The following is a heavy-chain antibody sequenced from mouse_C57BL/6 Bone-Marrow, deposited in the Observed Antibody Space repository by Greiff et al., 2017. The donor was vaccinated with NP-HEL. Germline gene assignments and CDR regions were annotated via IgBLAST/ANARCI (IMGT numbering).Heavy chain of an antibody. Sequence: VQLVESGAELVKPGASVKISCKASGYEFSNYWMNWVKQRPGKGLEWIGQIYPGDGDTNYNGKFKDKAPLTADKSSSTAYMQLSRLTSEDSAVYFCARGAYWGQGTLVTVSA. CDR3: ARGAY. CDR2: IYPGDGDT. CDR1: GYEFSNYW. J-gene: IGHJ3*01. V-gene: IGHV1-80*01.